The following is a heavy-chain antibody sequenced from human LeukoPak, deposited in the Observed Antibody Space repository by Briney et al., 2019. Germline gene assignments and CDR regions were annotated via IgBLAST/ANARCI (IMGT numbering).Heavy chain of an antibody. V-gene: IGHV3-15*01. CDR1: GFTFPNAW. D-gene: IGHD3-10*01. CDR2: IKSKGNGGTI. Sequence: GGSLRLSGAASGFTFPNAWVNWVRQAPGKGLEWVGHIKSKGNGGTIDYAAPVKGRFTISGDDSKNTVYLQMNSLEIEDTAVYFCTTDPGTGVRGYWGQGTLVTVSS. CDR3: TTDPGTGVRGY. J-gene: IGHJ4*02.